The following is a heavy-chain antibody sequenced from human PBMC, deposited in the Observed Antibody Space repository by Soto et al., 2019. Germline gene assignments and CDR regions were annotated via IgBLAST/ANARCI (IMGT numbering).Heavy chain of an antibody. V-gene: IGHV4-34*01. CDR3: AREPSQNDHSYYGMDV. CDR2: INHSGST. CDR1: GGFFSDYY. J-gene: IGHJ6*02. Sequence: RSLTCGVYGGFFSDYYWNWIRQPPGRGLEWIGEINHSGSTNYNPSLKSRVTISIDTSKHQFSLKLSSLTAADTAVYYCAREPSQNDHSYYGMDVWGQGTTVTVSS.